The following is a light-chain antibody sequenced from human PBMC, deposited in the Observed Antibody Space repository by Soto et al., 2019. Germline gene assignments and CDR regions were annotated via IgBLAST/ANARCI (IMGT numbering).Light chain of an antibody. V-gene: IGKV3-15*01. CDR2: GAS. Sequence: ETVMTQSPATLSVSLGERVTLSCRASQSVDTTLAWYQHKPGQAPRLLIYGASTRATGIPARFSGSGSGTEFTLTISGLQSDDFAVYFWQQYYNWYTYGQGTKLEIK. CDR3: QQYYNWYT. J-gene: IGKJ2*01. CDR1: QSVDTT.